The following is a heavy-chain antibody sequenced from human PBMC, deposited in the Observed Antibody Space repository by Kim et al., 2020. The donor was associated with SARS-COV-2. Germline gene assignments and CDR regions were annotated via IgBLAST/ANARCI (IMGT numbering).Heavy chain of an antibody. CDR1: GGSISSGGYY. D-gene: IGHD6-13*01. Sequence: SETLSLTCTVSGGSISSGGYYWSWIRQHPGKGLEWIGYIYYSGSTYYNPSLKSRVTISVDTSKNQFSLKLSSVTAADTAVYYCARDVGSSWYGYPLTPGYYFDYWGQGTLVTVSS. CDR3: ARDVGSSWYGYPLTPGYYFDY. CDR2: IYYSGST. J-gene: IGHJ4*02. V-gene: IGHV4-31*03.